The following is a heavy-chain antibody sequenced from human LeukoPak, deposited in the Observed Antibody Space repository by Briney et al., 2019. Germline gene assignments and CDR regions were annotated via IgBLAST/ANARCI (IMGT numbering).Heavy chain of an antibody. V-gene: IGHV4-59*01. CDR1: GGSISSYY. J-gene: IGHJ3*02. Sequence: SETLSLTCTVSGGSISSYYWSWIRQPPGKGLEWIGYIYYSGSTYYNPSLKSRVTISVDTSKNQFSLKLSSVTAADTAVYYCARAVLTMVRVSFAFDIWGQGTMVTVSS. CDR3: ARAVLTMVRVSFAFDI. D-gene: IGHD3-10*01. CDR2: IYYSGST.